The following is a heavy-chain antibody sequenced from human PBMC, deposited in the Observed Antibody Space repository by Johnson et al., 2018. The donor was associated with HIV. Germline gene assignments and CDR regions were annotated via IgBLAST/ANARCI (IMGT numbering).Heavy chain of an antibody. Sequence: QVQLVESGGGVVQPGRSLRLSCAASGFTFSDYYMSWIRQAPGKGLEWVSYISSRGSTIYYADSVKGRFTISRDNAKNSLYVQMNSLRAEDTAVHYCVRALRRWLQWDAFDIWGQGTMVTVSS. CDR2: ISSRGSTI. D-gene: IGHD5-24*01. CDR1: GFTFSDYY. J-gene: IGHJ3*02. CDR3: VRALRRWLQWDAFDI. V-gene: IGHV3-11*04.